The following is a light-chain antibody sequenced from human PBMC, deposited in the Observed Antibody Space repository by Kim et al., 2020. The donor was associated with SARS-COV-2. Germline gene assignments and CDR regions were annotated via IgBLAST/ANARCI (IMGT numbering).Light chain of an antibody. CDR2: GAS. CDR3: QKYNSAPWT. CDR1: QGINTY. V-gene: IGKV1-27*01. J-gene: IGKJ1*01. Sequence: ASVGDRVTITCRASQGINTYLTWYQQKPGKVPKLLIYGASALQSGVPSRFSGSGSGTDFTLTISSLQPEDVATYYCQKYNSAPWTFGQGTKVDIK.